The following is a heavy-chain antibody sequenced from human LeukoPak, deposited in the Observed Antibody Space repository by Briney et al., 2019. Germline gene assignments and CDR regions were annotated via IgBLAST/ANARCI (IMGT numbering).Heavy chain of an antibody. J-gene: IGHJ5*02. Sequence: PSETLSLTCKVSGGSINSGGYYWGWIRQPPGKGLEWIGGIDYSGSAVYSPSLKSRLTISVDTSKNQFSLRVASVTAADTSVYYCARRTYSYGFRFDPWGQGTLVTVSS. D-gene: IGHD3-16*02. CDR3: ARRTYSYGFRFDP. CDR2: IDYSGSA. V-gene: IGHV4-39*01. CDR1: GGSINSGGYY.